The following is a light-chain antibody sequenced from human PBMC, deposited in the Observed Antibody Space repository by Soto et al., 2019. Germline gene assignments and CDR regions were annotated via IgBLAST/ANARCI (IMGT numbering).Light chain of an antibody. CDR1: QSISSW. CDR3: QQSYSTPIT. CDR2: DAS. Sequence: GDRVTITCRASQSISSWLAWYQQKPGKAPKLLIHDASNLESGVPSRFSGSGSGTEFTLTISSLQPDDFATYYCQQSYSTPITFGQGTRLEIK. V-gene: IGKV1-5*01. J-gene: IGKJ5*01.